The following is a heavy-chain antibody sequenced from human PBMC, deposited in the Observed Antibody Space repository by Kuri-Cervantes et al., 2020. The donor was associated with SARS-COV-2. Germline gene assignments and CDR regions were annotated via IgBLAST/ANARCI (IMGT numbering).Heavy chain of an antibody. D-gene: IGHD4-23*01. J-gene: IGHJ4*02. V-gene: IGHV4-34*01. CDR3: ARVKSVVTPDIDY. CDR2: INHSGST. Sequence: GSLRLSCAVYGGSFSGYYWSWIRQPPGKGLEWIGEINHSGSTSYNPSLKSRVTISVDTSKNQFSLKLSSVTAADTAVYYCARVKSVVTPDIDYWGQGTLVTVSS. CDR1: GGSFSGYY.